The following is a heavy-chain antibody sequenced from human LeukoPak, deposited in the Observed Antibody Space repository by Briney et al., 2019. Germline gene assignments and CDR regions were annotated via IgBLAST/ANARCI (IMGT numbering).Heavy chain of an antibody. Sequence: ASVKVSCKVSGYTLTELSMHWVRQAPGKGLEWMGGFDPEDGETIYAQKFQGRVTMTEDTSTDTAYMELSSLRSEDTAVYYCATDRSHLLWFGELLYPYWGQGTLVTVSS. CDR2: FDPEDGET. J-gene: IGHJ4*02. D-gene: IGHD3-10*01. CDR1: GYTLTELS. CDR3: ATDRSHLLWFGELLYPY. V-gene: IGHV1-24*01.